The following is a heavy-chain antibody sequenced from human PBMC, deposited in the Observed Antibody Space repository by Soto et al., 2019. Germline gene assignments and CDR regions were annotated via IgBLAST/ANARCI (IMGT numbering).Heavy chain of an antibody. D-gene: IGHD3-10*01. Sequence: PSETLSLTCTVSGGSISSSSYYWGWIRQPPGKGLEWIGSIYYSGSTYYNPSLKSRVTISVDTSKNQFSLKLSSVTAADTVVYYCAITMVGGVFIPFDSWGQGTLVTVSS. CDR3: AITMVGGVFIPFDS. CDR2: IYYSGST. J-gene: IGHJ4*02. V-gene: IGHV4-39*01. CDR1: GGSISSSSYY.